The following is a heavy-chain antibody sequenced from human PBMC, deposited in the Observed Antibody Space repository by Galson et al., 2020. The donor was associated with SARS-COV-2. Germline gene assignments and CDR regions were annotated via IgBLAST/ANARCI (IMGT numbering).Heavy chain of an antibody. CDR1: GFTFDDYD. V-gene: IGHV3-20*01. Sequence: GGSLRLSCAASGFTFDDYDMSWVRLSPGKGLEWVSGINWSGGSTGYADSVKGRFTISRDNAKNSLYLQMNSLTGEDTALYHCARGMHGLDYWGQGTLVTVSS. CDR2: INWSGGST. CDR3: ARGMHGLDY. J-gene: IGHJ4*02.